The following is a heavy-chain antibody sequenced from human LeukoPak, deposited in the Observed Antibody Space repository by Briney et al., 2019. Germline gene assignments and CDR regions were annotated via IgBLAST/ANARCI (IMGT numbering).Heavy chain of an antibody. Sequence: GGSLRLSCAASGFTFSSYGMHWVRQAPGKGLEWVAFIRYDGSNKYYADSVKGRFTISRDNAKNTLHLQMNSLRGEDTAVYYCARPAVAGLRAGGYDYWGQGTLVTVSS. V-gene: IGHV3-30*02. CDR3: ARPAVAGLRAGGYDY. D-gene: IGHD6-19*01. CDR2: IRYDGSNK. CDR1: GFTFSSYG. J-gene: IGHJ4*02.